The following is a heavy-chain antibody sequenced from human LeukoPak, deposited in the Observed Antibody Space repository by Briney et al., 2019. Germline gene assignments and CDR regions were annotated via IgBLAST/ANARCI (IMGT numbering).Heavy chain of an antibody. D-gene: IGHD6-13*01. CDR1: GYSISSGYY. CDR2: IHHSGTT. Sequence: PSETLSLTCTVSGYSISSGYYWGWVRPPPGKGLEWIGSIHHSGTTYYNPSLKSRVTISVDTSKNQFSLQLSSVTAADTAVYYCASATKGYSSSWYYFDYWGQGTLVTASS. J-gene: IGHJ4*02. CDR3: ASATKGYSSSWYYFDY. V-gene: IGHV4-38-2*02.